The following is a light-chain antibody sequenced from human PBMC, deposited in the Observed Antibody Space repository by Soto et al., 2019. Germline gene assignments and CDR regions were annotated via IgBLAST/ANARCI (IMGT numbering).Light chain of an antibody. CDR2: EVS. CDR3: SSYAGSNIYV. J-gene: IGLJ1*01. CDR1: SSDVGSYNY. V-gene: IGLV2-8*01. Sequence: QSALTQPPSASGSPGQSVTISCTGTSSDVGSYNYVSWYQQNPGKAPKLIIYEVSKRPPGVPDRFSGYKSGKTASLSVSGLQAEDDGDYCCSSYAGSNIYVFGTGTKLTVL.